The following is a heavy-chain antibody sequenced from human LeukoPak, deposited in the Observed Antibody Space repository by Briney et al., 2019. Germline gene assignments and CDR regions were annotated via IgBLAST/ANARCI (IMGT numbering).Heavy chain of an antibody. Sequence: GESLKISCKGSGYSFATYWIGWVRQMPGKGLEWMGIIYPGDSDTRYSPSFQGQVTISADKSISTAYLQWSSLKASDTAMYYCARINSSSWYARLDYWGQGTLVTVSS. D-gene: IGHD6-13*01. CDR3: ARINSSSWYARLDY. CDR2: IYPGDSDT. V-gene: IGHV5-51*01. CDR1: GYSFATYW. J-gene: IGHJ4*02.